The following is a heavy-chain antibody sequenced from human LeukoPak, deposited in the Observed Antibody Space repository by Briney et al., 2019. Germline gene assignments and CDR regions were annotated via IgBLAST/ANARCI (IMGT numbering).Heavy chain of an antibody. CDR1: GASATSSY. D-gene: IGHD3-22*01. CDR3: AGEPRLFDP. V-gene: IGHV4-59*02. CDR2: IHYSGAI. J-gene: IGHJ5*02. Sequence: PSETLSLTCTISGASATSSYWTWVRQPPGKGLEFIGYIHYSGAINYNPSLRGRVTMSLDTSKNHVSLRLSSVTAEDTALYHCAGEPRLFDPWGLGTLVTVSS.